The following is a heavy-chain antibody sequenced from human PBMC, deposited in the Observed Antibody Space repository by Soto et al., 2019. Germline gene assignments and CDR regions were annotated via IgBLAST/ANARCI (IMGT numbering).Heavy chain of an antibody. CDR3: ARDNGVLRFLEWPGRDNWFDP. V-gene: IGHV1-46*01. D-gene: IGHD3-3*01. Sequence: GASVKVSCKASGYTFTSYYMHWVRQAPGQGLEWMGIINPSGGSTSYAQKFQGRVTMTRDTSTSTVYMELSSLRSEDTAVYYCARDNGVLRFLEWPGRDNWFDPWGQGTLVTVS. CDR1: GYTFTSYY. CDR2: INPSGGST. J-gene: IGHJ5*02.